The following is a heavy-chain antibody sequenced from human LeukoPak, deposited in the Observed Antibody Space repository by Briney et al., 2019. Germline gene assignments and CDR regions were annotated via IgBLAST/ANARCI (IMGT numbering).Heavy chain of an antibody. D-gene: IGHD1-26*01. Sequence: ASVKVSCKASGYTFTGYYMHWVRQAPGQGLEWMGMINPRGGSASHAQKFQGRVTMTRDTSTSTVYMELSSLTSEDTAVYYCARGTISGSYYYGMDVWGQGTTVTVSS. CDR2: INPRGGSA. V-gene: IGHV1-46*01. J-gene: IGHJ6*02. CDR3: ARGTISGSYYYGMDV. CDR1: GYTFTGYY.